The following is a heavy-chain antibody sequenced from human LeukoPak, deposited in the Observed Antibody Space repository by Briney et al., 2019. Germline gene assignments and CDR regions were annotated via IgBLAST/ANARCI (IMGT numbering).Heavy chain of an antibody. CDR1: GYTFTSYA. V-gene: IGHV1-2*02. CDR2: INPNSGGT. D-gene: IGHD3-22*01. J-gene: IGHJ4*02. Sequence: ASVKVSRKASGYTFTSYAMNWVRQAPGQGLEWMGWINPNSGGTNYAQKFQGRVTMTRDTSISTAYMELSRLRSDDTAVYYCARDPEYYYDSGGYYSFDYWGQGTLVTVSS. CDR3: ARDPEYYYDSGGYYSFDY.